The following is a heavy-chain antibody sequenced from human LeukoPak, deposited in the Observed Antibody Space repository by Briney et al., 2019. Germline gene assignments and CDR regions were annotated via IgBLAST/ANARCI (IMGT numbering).Heavy chain of an antibody. J-gene: IGHJ4*02. V-gene: IGHV3-30*02. Sequence: DSVKGRFTISRDNSKNTLYLQMNSLRAEDTAVYYCAKDPHPYSSSWPIIYYFDYWGQGTLVTVSS. CDR3: AKDPHPYSSSWPIIYYFDY. D-gene: IGHD6-13*01.